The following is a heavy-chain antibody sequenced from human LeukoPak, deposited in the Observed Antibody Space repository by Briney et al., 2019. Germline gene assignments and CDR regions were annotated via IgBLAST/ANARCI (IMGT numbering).Heavy chain of an antibody. Sequence: GGSLRLSCAASGFTFSTYAMSWVRQAPGKGLEWVSVIGGSGGSTYYADSVKGRFTISRDNSRNTLYLQMNSLRAEDTAVYCCAKVLRQWTHALVFHHWGQGTLVTVSS. CDR1: GFTFSTYA. J-gene: IGHJ4*02. CDR3: AKVLRQWTHALVFHH. CDR2: IGGSGGST. V-gene: IGHV3-23*01. D-gene: IGHD3-16*01.